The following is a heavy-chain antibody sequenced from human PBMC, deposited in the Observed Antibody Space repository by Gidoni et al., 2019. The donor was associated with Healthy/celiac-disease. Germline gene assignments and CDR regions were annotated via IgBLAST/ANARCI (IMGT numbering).Heavy chain of an antibody. V-gene: IGHV1-18*01. Sequence: QVQLVQSGAEVKKPGASVKVYCKASGYTFTSYGISWVRQAPGQGLEWMGWIIAYNGNTNYAKKLQGRVTMTTDTSTSTAYMELRILRSDDTAVYYCARGPGSGGSYHPSRRNWFDPWGQGTLVTVSS. D-gene: IGHD2-15*01. CDR1: GYTFTSYG. CDR2: IIAYNGNT. CDR3: ARGPGSGGSYHPSRRNWFDP. J-gene: IGHJ5*02.